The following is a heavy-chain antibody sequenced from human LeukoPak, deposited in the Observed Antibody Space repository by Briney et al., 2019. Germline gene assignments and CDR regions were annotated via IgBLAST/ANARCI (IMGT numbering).Heavy chain of an antibody. CDR2: INSGGSRT. CDR3: VGGYGGDY. J-gene: IGHJ4*02. CDR1: GFTFSTYW. Sequence: GGSLRLSCAASGFTFSTYWMHWVRQAPGKGLVWVSSINSGGSRTTYADSVKGRFTISRDNVENTLYLQMNSLRVEDTAVYYCVGGYGGDYWGQGTLVTVTS. V-gene: IGHV3-74*01. D-gene: IGHD5-12*01.